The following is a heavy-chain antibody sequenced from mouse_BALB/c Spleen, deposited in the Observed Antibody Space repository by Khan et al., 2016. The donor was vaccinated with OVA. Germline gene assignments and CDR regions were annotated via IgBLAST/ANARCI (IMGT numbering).Heavy chain of an antibody. CDR2: IYPFSGGT. J-gene: IGHJ3*01. D-gene: IGHD2-2*01. V-gene: IGHV1S135*01. CDR1: GYSFTSYY. CDR3: TRHGYVAWFTY. Sequence: EVQLHQSGPELMKPGASVKISCKASGYSFTSYYIHWVLQSHGTSLEWIGYIYPFSGGTTYNQNFKGKATLTVDKSSSTAYIHHSNLTSEDSAVYYCTRHGYVAWFTYWGQGTLVTVSA.